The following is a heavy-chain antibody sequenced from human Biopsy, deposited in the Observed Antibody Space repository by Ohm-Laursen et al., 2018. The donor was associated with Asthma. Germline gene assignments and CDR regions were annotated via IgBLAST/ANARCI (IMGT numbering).Heavy chain of an antibody. CDR1: GGSVSSGSYY. V-gene: IGHV4-61*01. Sequence: TLSLTCTVSGGSVSSGSYYWSWIRQPPGKGLEWLGYIYYTGSDNYNPSLKSRVTISVDTSKNQFSLRLNSVTAADTAVYYCARGPNYHGSGRAPIGMDVWGQGTTVTVSS. D-gene: IGHD3-10*01. CDR3: ARGPNYHGSGRAPIGMDV. J-gene: IGHJ6*02. CDR2: IYYTGSD.